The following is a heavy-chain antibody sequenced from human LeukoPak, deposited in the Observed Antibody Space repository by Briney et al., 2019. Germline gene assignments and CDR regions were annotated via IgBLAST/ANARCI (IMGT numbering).Heavy chain of an antibody. Sequence: GGSLRLSCAASGFTFSSYWMRWVRQAPGKGLVWVSRINSDGSSTGYADSVKGRFTISRDNAKNTLYLQMNSLRAEDTAVYYCARGAQQLASWYFDLWGRGTLVTVSS. CDR1: GFTFSSYW. J-gene: IGHJ2*01. V-gene: IGHV3-74*01. CDR2: INSDGSST. CDR3: ARGAQQLASWYFDL. D-gene: IGHD6-13*01.